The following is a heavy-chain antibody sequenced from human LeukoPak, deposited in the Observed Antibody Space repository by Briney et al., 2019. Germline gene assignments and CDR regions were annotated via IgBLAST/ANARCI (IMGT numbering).Heavy chain of an antibody. D-gene: IGHD1-7*01. V-gene: IGHV1-2*02. Sequence: ASVKVSCKASGYTLTGYYMHWVRQAPGQGLEWMGWINPNSGGTNYAQKFQGRVTMTRDTSISTAYMELSRLRSDDTAVYYCARGTGTMNGNFDYWGQGTLVTVSS. CDR3: ARGTGTMNGNFDY. CDR2: INPNSGGT. J-gene: IGHJ4*02. CDR1: GYTLTGYY.